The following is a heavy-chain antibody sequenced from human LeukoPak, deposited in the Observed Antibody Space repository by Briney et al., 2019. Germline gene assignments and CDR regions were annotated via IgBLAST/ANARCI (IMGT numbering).Heavy chain of an antibody. CDR3: ARDSSNHLDC. CDR1: GFTFGNYA. D-gene: IGHD3-9*01. V-gene: IGHV3-30-3*01. CDR2: ISYDGSNK. Sequence: HPGGSLRLSCAASGFTFGNYAMHWVRQAPGKGLEWVAVISYDGSNKYYADSLKGRFTISRDNSKNTLYLQMNSLSAEDTAVYYCARDSSNHLDCRGQGTLVTVSS. J-gene: IGHJ4*02.